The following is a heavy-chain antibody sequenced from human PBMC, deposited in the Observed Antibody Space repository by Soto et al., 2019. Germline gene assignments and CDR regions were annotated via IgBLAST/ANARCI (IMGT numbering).Heavy chain of an antibody. V-gene: IGHV1-18*01. CDR2: ISAYNGNT. CDR1: GYTFTSYG. CDR3: ARDRDSSGWYGYYYGMDV. Sequence: QVQLVQSGAEVKKPGASVKVSCKASGYTFTSYGISWVRQAPGQGLEWMGWISAYNGNTNYAQKLQGRVTMTTDTXTXTXXRELGSLGSADTAVYYCARDRDSSGWYGYYYGMDVWGQGTTVTVSS. D-gene: IGHD6-13*01. J-gene: IGHJ6*02.